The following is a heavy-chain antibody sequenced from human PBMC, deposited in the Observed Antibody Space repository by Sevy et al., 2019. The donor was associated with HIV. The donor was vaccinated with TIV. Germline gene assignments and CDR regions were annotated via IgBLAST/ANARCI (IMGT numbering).Heavy chain of an antibody. CDR3: ARDGMATTETGEYFQH. CDR1: GFIFNSYG. D-gene: IGHD1-1*01. CDR2: ISGSGGST. J-gene: IGHJ1*01. V-gene: IGHV3-23*01. Sequence: GGSLRLSCAASGFIFNSYGMNWVRQAPGKGLEWVSGISGSGGSTYYADSVKGRFTISRDNSKNTLYLQMNSLRAEDTAVYYCARDGMATTETGEYFQHWGQGTLVTVSS.